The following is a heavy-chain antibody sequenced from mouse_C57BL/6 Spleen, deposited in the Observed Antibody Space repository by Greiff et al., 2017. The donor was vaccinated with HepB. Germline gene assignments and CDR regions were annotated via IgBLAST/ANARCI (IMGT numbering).Heavy chain of an antibody. CDR3: ARREIYYDYDGFAY. J-gene: IGHJ3*01. Sequence: QVQLQQPGAELVKPGASVKLSCKASGYTFTSYWMHWVKQRPGQGLEWIGMIHPNSGSTNYNEKFKSKATLTVDKSSSTAYMQLSSLTSEDSAVYYCARREIYYDYDGFAYWGQGTLVTVSA. D-gene: IGHD2-4*01. CDR2: IHPNSGST. V-gene: IGHV1-64*01. CDR1: GYTFTSYW.